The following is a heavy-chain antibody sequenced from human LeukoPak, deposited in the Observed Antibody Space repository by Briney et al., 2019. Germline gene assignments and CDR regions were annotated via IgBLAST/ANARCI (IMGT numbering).Heavy chain of an antibody. CDR2: IMPIFGTA. V-gene: IGHV1-69*06. CDR1: GGTFSSYA. CDR3: ARVRGIYYDSSGYYSYYYMDV. D-gene: IGHD3-22*01. Sequence: SVKVTCKASGGTFSSYAICWVRQAPAQGLEWMGVIMPIFGTANYAQKFQGRVTITADKSTSTAYMELSSLRSEDTAVYYCARVRGIYYDSSGYYSYYYMDVWGKGTTVTVSS. J-gene: IGHJ6*03.